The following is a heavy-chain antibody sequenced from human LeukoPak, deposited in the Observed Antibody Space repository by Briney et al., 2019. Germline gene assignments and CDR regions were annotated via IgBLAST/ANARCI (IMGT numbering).Heavy chain of an antibody. D-gene: IGHD3-9*01. CDR2: IYYSGST. CDR1: GGSISSSSYY. Sequence: SETLSLTCTVSGGSISSSSYYWGWIRQPPGKGLEWIGSIYYSGSTYYNPSLKSRVTISVDTSKNRFSLKLSSVTAADTAVYYCARAHYDILTGYLTWFDPWGQGTLVTVSS. J-gene: IGHJ5*02. CDR3: ARAHYDILTGYLTWFDP. V-gene: IGHV4-39*07.